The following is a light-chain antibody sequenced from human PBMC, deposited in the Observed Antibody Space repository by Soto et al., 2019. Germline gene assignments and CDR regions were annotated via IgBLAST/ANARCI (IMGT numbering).Light chain of an antibody. CDR3: QQYNNWPWT. CDR2: GAS. J-gene: IGKJ1*01. V-gene: IGKV3-15*01. CDR1: QSVSSN. Sequence: EIVMTQSPATLSVSPEERATLSCRASQSVSSNLAWYHQKPGQAPRLLIYGASTRATGVPARFSGSGSGTEFTLTISSLQSEDFAVYYCQQYNNWPWTFGQGTKVDI.